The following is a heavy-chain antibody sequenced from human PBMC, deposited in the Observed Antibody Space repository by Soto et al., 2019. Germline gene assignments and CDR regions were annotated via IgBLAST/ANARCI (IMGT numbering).Heavy chain of an antibody. Sequence: QITLKESGPTLLEPTQTLTLTCTFSGFSLDTTGVGVGWLRQSPGKALEWLSLIYWDDDKRYRASPRSSLTITRDTSKNQLVITMTNVKPADTATYYCAHLDHCRGSTCYTGLSDYFDYWGQGTLVTVSS. CDR3: AHLDHCRGSTCYTGLSDYFDY. CDR1: GFSLDTTGVG. CDR2: IYWDDDK. V-gene: IGHV2-5*02. D-gene: IGHD2-15*01. J-gene: IGHJ4*02.